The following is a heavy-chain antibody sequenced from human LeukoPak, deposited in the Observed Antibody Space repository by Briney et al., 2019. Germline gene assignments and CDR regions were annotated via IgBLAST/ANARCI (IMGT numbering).Heavy chain of an antibody. J-gene: IGHJ6*03. CDR1: EYTFTGYY. CDR2: INPNSGGT. CDR3: ARDRSNYYYYMDV. V-gene: IGHV1-2*02. Sequence: ASVKVSCKASEYTFTGYYMHWVRQAPGQGLEWMGWINPNSGGTNYAQKFQGRVTMTRDTSITTAYMELSRLRSDDTAVYYCARDRSNYYYYMDVWGKGTTVTVSS. D-gene: IGHD6-6*01.